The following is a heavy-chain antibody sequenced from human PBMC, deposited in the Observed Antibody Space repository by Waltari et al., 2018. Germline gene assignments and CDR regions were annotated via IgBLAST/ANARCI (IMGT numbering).Heavy chain of an antibody. D-gene: IGHD4-17*01. CDR1: GYTLTELS. J-gene: IGHJ5*02. CDR2: FGPEEGET. Sequence: QVQLVQSGAEVKKPGASVKVSCKVSGYTLTELSMHWVRQAPGKGLEWMGGFGPEEGETIYAQKFQGRVTMTEETTTDTAYMELSSLRSEDTAVYYCATVRDYGGGDWFDPWGQGTLVTVSS. V-gene: IGHV1-24*01. CDR3: ATVRDYGGGDWFDP.